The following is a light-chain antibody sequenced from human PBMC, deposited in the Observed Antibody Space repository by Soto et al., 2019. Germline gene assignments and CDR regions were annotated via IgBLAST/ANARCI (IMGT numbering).Light chain of an antibody. Sequence: EIVLTQSPGTLSFSPGERATLSCRASQSVSSSYLAWYQQKPGQAPRLLIYGASSRATGIPDRFSGSGSGTDFTLTTSRLEPEDFAVYYCQQYGSSPTFGGGTKVDIK. CDR3: QQYGSSPT. CDR2: GAS. V-gene: IGKV3-20*01. J-gene: IGKJ4*01. CDR1: QSVSSSY.